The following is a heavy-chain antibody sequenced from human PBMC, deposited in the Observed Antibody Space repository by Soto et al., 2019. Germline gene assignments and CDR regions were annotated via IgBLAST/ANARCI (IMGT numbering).Heavy chain of an antibody. V-gene: IGHV3-33*01. CDR1: GFTFSSHG. D-gene: IGHD3-22*01. CDR3: ARTAYYYDSSGYYFDC. Sequence: QVQLVESGGGVVQPGRSLRLSCAASGFTFSSHGMHWVRQAPGKGLEWVAVIWYDGRNTYYADSVKGRFTISRDNSKNTLYLQMNSLRAEDTAVYYCARTAYYYDSSGYYFDCWGQGTLVTVSS. J-gene: IGHJ4*02. CDR2: IWYDGRNT.